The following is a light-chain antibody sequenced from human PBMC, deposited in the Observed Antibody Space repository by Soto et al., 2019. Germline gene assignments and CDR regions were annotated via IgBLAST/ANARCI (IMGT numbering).Light chain of an antibody. V-gene: IGKV1-39*01. CDR3: QQSSRTPIT. CDR2: AAS. Sequence: DIQMTHSPSSLCPSXVASVTIPXXASQSITTYLNWYQQKPGKAPKLLIYAASSLQSGVPSRFSGSGSGTDFTLTISSLQPEDIATYYCQQSSRTPITFGQGTRLEIK. J-gene: IGKJ5*01. CDR1: QSITTY.